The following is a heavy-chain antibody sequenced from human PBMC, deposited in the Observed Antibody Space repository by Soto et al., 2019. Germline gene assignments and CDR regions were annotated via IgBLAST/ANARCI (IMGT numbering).Heavy chain of an antibody. J-gene: IGHJ4*02. CDR1: GFTFSSYG. V-gene: IGHV3-30*18. D-gene: IGHD3-22*01. Sequence: GGSLRLSCAASGFTFSSYGMHWVRQAPGKGLEWVAVISYDGSNKYYADSVKGRFTISRDNPKNTLYLQMNSLRAEDTAVYYCAKDQGSSGYGPLDYWGQGTLVTVSS. CDR2: ISYDGSNK. CDR3: AKDQGSSGYGPLDY.